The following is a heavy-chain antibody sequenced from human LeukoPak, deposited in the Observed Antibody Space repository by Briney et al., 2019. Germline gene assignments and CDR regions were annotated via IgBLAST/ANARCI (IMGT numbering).Heavy chain of an antibody. CDR1: GGTFSSYA. CDR3: ARNYYYSNHDYYYYMDV. J-gene: IGHJ6*03. Sequence: SVKVSCKASGGTFSSYAISWVRQAPGQGLEWMGGIIPIFGTANYAQKFQGRVTITADESTSTAYMELSSLRSEDTAVYYCARNYYYSNHDYYYYMDVWGKGTTVTISS. V-gene: IGHV1-69*13. D-gene: IGHD4-11*01. CDR2: IIPIFGTA.